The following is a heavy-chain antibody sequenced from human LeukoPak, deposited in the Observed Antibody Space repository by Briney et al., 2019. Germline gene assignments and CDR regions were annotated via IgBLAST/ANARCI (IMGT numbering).Heavy chain of an antibody. CDR1: GFTFSSYA. Sequence: PGGSLRLSCAASGFTFSSYAMSWVRQAPGKGLEWVSAISGSGGSTYYADSVKGRFTISRDNSKNTLYLQMNSLRAEDTAVYYCAKEGRDIAVAGMDAFDIWGQGTMVTVSS. CDR3: AKEGRDIAVAGMDAFDI. J-gene: IGHJ3*02. D-gene: IGHD6-19*01. CDR2: ISGSGGST. V-gene: IGHV3-23*01.